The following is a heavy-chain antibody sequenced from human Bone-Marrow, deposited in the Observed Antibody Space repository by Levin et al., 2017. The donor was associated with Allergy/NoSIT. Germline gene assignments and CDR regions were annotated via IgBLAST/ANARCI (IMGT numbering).Heavy chain of an antibody. J-gene: IGHJ4*02. CDR2: FDIEDGEK. D-gene: IGHD6-13*01. CDR3: ATDSLGY. V-gene: IGHV1-24*01. CDR1: GYPLTEFS. Sequence: PVASVKVSCKVSGYPLTEFSIHWVRQARGKGLEWVGGFDIEDGEKINTEKFQGRVTMTEDTSTDIAYMELSSLRSEDTAVYFCATDSLGYWGQGTLLTVSS.